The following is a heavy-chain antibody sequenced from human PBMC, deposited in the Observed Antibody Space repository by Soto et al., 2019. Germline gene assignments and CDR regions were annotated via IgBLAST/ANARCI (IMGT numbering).Heavy chain of an antibody. D-gene: IGHD4-17*01. CDR3: AREFSTVTNYGMDV. Sequence: PSEPLSLTCTVSGGPISSYYWSWIRQPPGKGLEWIGYFYYSRNTNYNPSLKSRITITIDTSKNQFSLNLSSVTAADTAVYYCAREFSTVTNYGMDVWGQGTTVT. J-gene: IGHJ6*02. CDR2: FYYSRNT. V-gene: IGHV4-59*01. CDR1: GGPISSYY.